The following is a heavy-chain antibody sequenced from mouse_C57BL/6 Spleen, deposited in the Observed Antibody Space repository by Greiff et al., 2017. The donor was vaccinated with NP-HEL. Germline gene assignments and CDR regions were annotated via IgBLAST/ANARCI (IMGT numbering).Heavy chain of an antibody. CDR2: INPSTGGT. V-gene: IGHV1-42*01. CDR3: ARAYDFDY. D-gene: IGHD6-5*01. CDR1: GYSFTGYY. Sequence: EVKLVESGPELVKPGASVKISCKASGYSFTGYYMNWVKQSPEQSLEWIGEINPSTGGTTYNQKFKAKATLTVDKSSSTAYMQLKSLTSEDSAVYYCARAYDFDYWGQGTTLTVSS. J-gene: IGHJ2*01.